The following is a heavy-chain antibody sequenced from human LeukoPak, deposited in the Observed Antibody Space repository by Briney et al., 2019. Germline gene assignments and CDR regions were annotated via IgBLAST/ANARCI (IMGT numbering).Heavy chain of an antibody. J-gene: IGHJ5*02. CDR1: VYSFSSGFV. CDR3: ARDESLALAANWFDP. V-gene: IGHV4-38-2*02. D-gene: IGHD6-19*01. Sequence: SPTQTLTYTVCVYSFSSGFVWGWIRPPPGQGLEWIGGLYATGTTYNIPSLKSRVAMSLHTSKNQFSLRLTSVTAADTAVYYCARDESLALAANWFDPWGQGTLVIVSS. CDR2: LYATGTT.